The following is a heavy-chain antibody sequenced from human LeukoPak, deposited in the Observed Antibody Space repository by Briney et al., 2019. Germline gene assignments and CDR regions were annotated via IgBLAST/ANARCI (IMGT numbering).Heavy chain of an antibody. CDR2: ISAYNGNT. Sequence: ASVKVSCKASGYTFTSYGISWGRQAPGQRLEWMGWISAYNGNTKYAQKLQGRVTMTTDTSTSTAYMELRSVRSVDTAVYYCARVIKRRERGGIFDYWGQGTLVTVSS. D-gene: IGHD6-13*01. CDR1: GYTFTSYG. CDR3: ARVIKRRERGGIFDY. J-gene: IGHJ4*02. V-gene: IGHV1-18*01.